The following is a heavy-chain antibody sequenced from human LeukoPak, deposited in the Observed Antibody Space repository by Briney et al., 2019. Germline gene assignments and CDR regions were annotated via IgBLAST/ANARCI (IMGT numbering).Heavy chain of an antibody. D-gene: IGHD2-8*01. Sequence: GGSLRLSCAASGFRFGDYAMNWVRQAPGKGLEWVSFVGGDDATYYADSVKGRFTVSRDNSKNTLSLQMNSLRLEDTAVYFCAKDSRSRNGIYDPFDIRGQGTMVTVSS. CDR2: VGGDDAT. J-gene: IGHJ3*02. CDR1: GFRFGDYA. CDR3: AKDSRSRNGIYDPFDI. V-gene: IGHV3-23*01.